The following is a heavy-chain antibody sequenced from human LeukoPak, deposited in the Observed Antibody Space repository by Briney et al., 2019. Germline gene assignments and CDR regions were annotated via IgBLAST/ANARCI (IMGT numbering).Heavy chain of an antibody. CDR2: IYYSGST. CDR3: ARRGLRYEQLGDAFDI. J-gene: IGHJ3*02. V-gene: IGHV4-39*01. D-gene: IGHD3-9*01. Sequence: SETLSLTCTVSGGSISSSNYYWGWIRQPPGKGLESIGSIYYSGSTYYNPSLKSRVTISVDTSKNQFSLKLSSVTAADTAVYYCARRGLRYEQLGDAFDIWGQGTTVTVSS. CDR1: GGSISSSNYY.